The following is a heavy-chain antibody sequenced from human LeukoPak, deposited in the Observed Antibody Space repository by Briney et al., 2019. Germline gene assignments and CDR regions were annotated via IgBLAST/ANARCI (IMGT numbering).Heavy chain of an antibody. J-gene: IGHJ4*02. CDR2: ISGSGDFT. Sequence: GGSLRLSCATSGITFSSYAMSWVRQAPGKGLEWVSGISGSGDFTYYADSVKGRFSISRDNSKNTLYLQMNSLRAEDTAVYYCYGGFDYWGQGTLVTVSS. CDR1: GITFSSYA. V-gene: IGHV3-23*01. CDR3: YGGFDY. D-gene: IGHD4-17*01.